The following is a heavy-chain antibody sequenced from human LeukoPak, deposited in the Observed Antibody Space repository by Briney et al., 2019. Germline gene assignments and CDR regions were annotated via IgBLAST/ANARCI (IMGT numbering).Heavy chain of an antibody. D-gene: IGHD3-3*01. CDR3: ARPSGSVTIFGVVDYFDY. CDR2: IAYDGSNE. J-gene: IGHJ4*02. V-gene: IGHV3-30*04. CDR1: GFTFTNYG. Sequence: GRSLRLSCVVSGFTFTNYGMHWVRQAPGKGLDWVASIAYDGSNENYAESVKGRFTISRDNSKNTLYMQLNSLRAEDTAVYYCARPSGSVTIFGVVDYFDYWGQASLVTVSS.